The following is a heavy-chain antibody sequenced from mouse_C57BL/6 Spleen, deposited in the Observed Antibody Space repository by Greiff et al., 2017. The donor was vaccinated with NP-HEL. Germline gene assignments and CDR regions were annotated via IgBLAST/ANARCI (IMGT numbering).Heavy chain of an antibody. J-gene: IGHJ4*01. CDR3: ANWWWSTPGYYYAMDY. CDR1: GFSLTSYG. D-gene: IGHD1-1*02. V-gene: IGHV2-3*01. CDR2: IWGDGST. Sequence: QVQLKESGPGLVAPSQSLSITCTVSGFSLTSYGVSWVRPPPGKGLEWLGVIWGDGSTNYHSALISKLSISKDNSKSQVFLKLNSLKTDDTATYYCANWWWSTPGYYYAMDYWGQGTSVTDAS.